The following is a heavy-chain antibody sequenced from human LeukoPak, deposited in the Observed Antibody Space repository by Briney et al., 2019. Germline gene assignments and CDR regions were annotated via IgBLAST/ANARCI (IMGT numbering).Heavy chain of an antibody. CDR3: ARDGRTYYDFWSGYLSPWLYYYGMDV. V-gene: IGHV3-74*01. CDR1: GNYW. CDR2: INSDGSWT. Sequence: TGGSLRLSCAASGNYWMRWVRQAPGKGLVWVSHINSDGSWTSYADSVKGRFTISRDNSKNTLYLQMNSLRAEDTAVYYCARDGRTYYDFWSGYLSPWLYYYGMDVWGQGTTVTVSS. J-gene: IGHJ6*02. D-gene: IGHD3-3*01.